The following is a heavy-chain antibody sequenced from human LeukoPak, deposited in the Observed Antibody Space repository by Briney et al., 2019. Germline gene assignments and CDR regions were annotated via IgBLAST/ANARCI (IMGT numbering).Heavy chain of an antibody. V-gene: IGHV3-30*02. J-gene: IGHJ4*02. CDR2: IRYDGTNK. Sequence: GGSLRLSCAASGFTFSSYGMHWVRQAPGKGLECVAFIRYDGTNKYYADSVKGRFTISRDNSKNTLYLQMNSLTAEDTAVYYCAKDLGYYYGSGSSLDYWGQGTLVTVSS. CDR1: GFTFSSYG. CDR3: AKDLGYYYGSGSSLDY. D-gene: IGHD3-10*01.